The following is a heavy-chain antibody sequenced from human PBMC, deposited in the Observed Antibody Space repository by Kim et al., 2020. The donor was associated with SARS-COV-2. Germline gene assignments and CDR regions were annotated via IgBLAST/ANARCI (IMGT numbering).Heavy chain of an antibody. CDR2: ISWNSGSI. Sequence: GGSLRLSCAASGFTFDDYAMHWVRQAPGKGLEWVSGISWNSGSIGYADSVKGRFTISRDNAKNSLYLQMNSLRAEDTALYYCAKESLLRESSIYYYGMDVWGQGTTVTVSS. V-gene: IGHV3-9*01. CDR3: AKESLLRESSIYYYGMDV. J-gene: IGHJ6*02. D-gene: IGHD3-16*02. CDR1: GFTFDDYA.